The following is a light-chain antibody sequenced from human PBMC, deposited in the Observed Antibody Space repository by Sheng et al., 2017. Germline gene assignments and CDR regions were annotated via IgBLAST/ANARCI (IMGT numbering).Light chain of an antibody. J-gene: IGKJ2*03. CDR2: DAS. V-gene: IGKV3-11*01. CDR3: QQRSNWSYS. CDR1: QSVSTY. Sequence: EIVLTQSPATLSLSPGERATLSCRASQSVSTYLAWYQHRPGQAPRLLIYDASNRATGIPPRFSGSGSGTDFTLTISSLEPEDFTVYYCQQRSNWSYSFGRGPSWRS.